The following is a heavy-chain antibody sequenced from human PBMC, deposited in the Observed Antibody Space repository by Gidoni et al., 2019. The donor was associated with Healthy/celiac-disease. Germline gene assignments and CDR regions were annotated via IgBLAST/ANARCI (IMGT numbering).Heavy chain of an antibody. CDR3: ARDGYSGSYRRGFDY. D-gene: IGHD1-26*01. J-gene: IGHJ4*02. CDR2: ISYDGSNK. CDR1: GFPSSSYA. Sequence: QVQLVASGGGVVQPGRSLRLSCAASGFPSSSYAMHWVRQAPGKGLEWVAVISYDGSNKYYADSVKGRFTISRDNSKNTLYLQMNSLRAEDTAVYYCARDGYSGSYRRGFDYWGQGTLVTVSS. V-gene: IGHV3-30-3*01.